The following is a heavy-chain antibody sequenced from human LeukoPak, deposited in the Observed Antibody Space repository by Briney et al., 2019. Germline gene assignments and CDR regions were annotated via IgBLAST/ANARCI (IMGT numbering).Heavy chain of an antibody. Sequence: GGSLRLSCAASGFSVSTKYMNWVRQAPGKGLEWVSYISSSGSTIYYADSVKGRFTISRDNAKNSLYLQMNSLRAEDTAVYYCARSRDYGDYEHWGQGTLVTVSS. J-gene: IGHJ1*01. CDR3: ARSRDYGDYEH. CDR2: ISSSGSTI. D-gene: IGHD4-17*01. CDR1: GFSVSTKY. V-gene: IGHV3-48*03.